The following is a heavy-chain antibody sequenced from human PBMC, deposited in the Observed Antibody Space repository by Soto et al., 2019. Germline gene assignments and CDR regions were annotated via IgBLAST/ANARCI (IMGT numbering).Heavy chain of an antibody. D-gene: IGHD2-8*01. CDR2: INPNSGGT. CDR1: GYTFTGYY. J-gene: IGHJ5*01. V-gene: IGHV1-2*02. Sequence: ASVKVSCKASGYTFTGYYMHWVRQAPGQGLEWMGWINPNSGGTNYAQKFQGRITVTTDTSTNTAYMELRSLRSDDTAVYYCGRSSSMLGAGWSDSWGRGTLVTVSS. CDR3: GRSSSMLGAGWSDS.